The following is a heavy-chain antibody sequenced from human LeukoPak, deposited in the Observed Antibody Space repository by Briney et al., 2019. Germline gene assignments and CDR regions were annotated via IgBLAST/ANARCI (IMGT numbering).Heavy chain of an antibody. CDR2: INPNSGGT. Sequence: ASVTVSCKASGYTFTGYYMHWVRQAPGQGLEWMGRINPNSGGTNYAQKFQGRVTMTRDTSISTAYMELSRLRSDDTAVYYCARDPPIEDIVAPYNDYWGQGTLVTVSS. J-gene: IGHJ4*02. D-gene: IGHD2-15*01. CDR3: ARDPPIEDIVAPYNDY. CDR1: GYTFTGYY. V-gene: IGHV1-2*06.